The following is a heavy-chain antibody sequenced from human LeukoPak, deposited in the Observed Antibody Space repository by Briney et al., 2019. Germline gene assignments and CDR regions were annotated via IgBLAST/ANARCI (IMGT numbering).Heavy chain of an antibody. D-gene: IGHD2-2*01. CDR2: INPNSGGT. J-gene: IGHJ4*02. CDR3: ASSIVYCSSTSCYFN. CDR1: GCTFTSYY. Sequence: GASVKVSCKASGCTFTSYYMHWVRQAPGQGLEWMGWINPNSGGTNYAQKFQGRVTMTRDTSISTAYMELSRLRSDDTAVYYCASSIVYCSSTSCYFNWGQGTLVTVSS. V-gene: IGHV1-2*02.